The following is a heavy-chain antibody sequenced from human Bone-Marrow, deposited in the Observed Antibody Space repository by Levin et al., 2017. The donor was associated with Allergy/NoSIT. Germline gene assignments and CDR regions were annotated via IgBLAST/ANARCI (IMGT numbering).Heavy chain of an antibody. CDR3: ARSTLADQRVYDY. J-gene: IGHJ4*01. V-gene: IGHV3-23*01. Sequence: GESLKISCAASGFTLTSYSMAWVRQSPGKGLEWLSAISGTGEFIAYADSLQGRFTISRDNSKNTVYLQMNGLRAEDTAVYYCARSTLADQRVYDYWGHGNLVTVSS. CDR2: ISGTGEFI. D-gene: IGHD2-2*01. CDR1: GFTLTSYS.